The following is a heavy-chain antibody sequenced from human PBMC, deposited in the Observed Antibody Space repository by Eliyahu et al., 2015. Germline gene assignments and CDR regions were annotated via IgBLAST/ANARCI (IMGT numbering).Heavy chain of an antibody. CDR1: GXIVSSYA. Sequence: EVQLLESGGGLVQPGGSLRLSCAXSGXIVSSYALGWVRQAPAKGLEWVSSIGYNGDNSYYADSVRGRFTISRDNSKNTLYLQMNSLRVEDTALYYCAKIDTVTAQFDYWGQGTLVTVSS. J-gene: IGHJ4*02. CDR2: IGYNGDNS. CDR3: AKIDTVTAQFDY. D-gene: IGHD4-17*01. V-gene: IGHV3-23*01.